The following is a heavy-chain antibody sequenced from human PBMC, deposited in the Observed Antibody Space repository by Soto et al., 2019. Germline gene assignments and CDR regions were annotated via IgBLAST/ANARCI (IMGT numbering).Heavy chain of an antibody. CDR2: LIPIFGKA. Sequence: VQLVQSGAEMKQPDSSVKVSCTASGGSFSSDAITWVRQPPRQGLEWMGGLIPIFGKATYAQKFQDRVTFTADEATSTAYMELSGLKSEDTAIYYCARGVTGGTYDSWGQGTLVVVSS. CDR3: ARGVTGGTYDS. CDR1: GGSFSSDA. J-gene: IGHJ5*01. D-gene: IGHD1-26*01. V-gene: IGHV1-69*01.